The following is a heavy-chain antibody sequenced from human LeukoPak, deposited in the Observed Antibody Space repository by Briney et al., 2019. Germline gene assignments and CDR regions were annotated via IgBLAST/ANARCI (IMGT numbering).Heavy chain of an antibody. CDR1: GFTFSSYS. Sequence: HPGGSLRLSCAASGFTFSSYSMNWVRQAPGKGLEWVSYISSSSSTVYYADSVKGRFTISRDNAKNSLYLQMNSLRAEDMALYYCAKDEFVASDFTGAFDIWGQGTMVTVSS. CDR3: AKDEFVASDFTGAFDI. V-gene: IGHV3-48*04. CDR2: ISSSSSTV. D-gene: IGHD2-8*02. J-gene: IGHJ3*02.